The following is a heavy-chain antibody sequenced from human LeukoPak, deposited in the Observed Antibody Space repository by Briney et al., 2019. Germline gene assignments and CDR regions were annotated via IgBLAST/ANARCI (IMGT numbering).Heavy chain of an antibody. CDR1: GYTFTSYG. CDR3: ARKISGWSTYYFDY. Sequence: GASVTVSCKASGYTFTSYGISWVRQAPGQGLEWMGWISAYNGNTNYAQKLQGRVTMTTDTSTSTAYMELRSLRSDDTAVYYCARKISGWSTYYFDYWGQGTLVTVSS. J-gene: IGHJ4*02. D-gene: IGHD6-19*01. CDR2: ISAYNGNT. V-gene: IGHV1-18*01.